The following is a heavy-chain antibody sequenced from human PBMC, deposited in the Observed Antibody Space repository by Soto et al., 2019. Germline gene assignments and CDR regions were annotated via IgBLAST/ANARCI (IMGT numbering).Heavy chain of an antibody. CDR3: AREVYCSSTSCYDEAGWFDP. J-gene: IGHJ5*02. CDR1: GYANTRYH. Sequence: APAKASCKSAGYANTRYHMHCARQTNKQGLEWMGMINPSGGSTSYAQKFQGWVTMTRDTSISTAYMELSRLRSDDTAVYYCAREVYCSSTSCYDEAGWFDPWGQGTLVTVSS. V-gene: IGHV1-2*04. D-gene: IGHD2-2*01. CDR2: INPSGGST.